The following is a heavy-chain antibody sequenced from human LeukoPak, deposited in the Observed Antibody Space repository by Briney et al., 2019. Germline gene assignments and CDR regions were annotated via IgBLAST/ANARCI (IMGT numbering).Heavy chain of an antibody. CDR1: GFTFGDYA. Sequence: GRSLRLSCAASGFTFGDYAMRWVRQAPGKGLEWVSGISWNSGSIGYADSVKGRFTISRDNAKNSLYLQMNSLRAEDMALYYCAKDSLIRDGYNTNAFDIWGQGTMVTVSS. J-gene: IGHJ3*02. CDR3: AKDSLIRDGYNTNAFDI. D-gene: IGHD5-24*01. CDR2: ISWNSGSI. V-gene: IGHV3-9*03.